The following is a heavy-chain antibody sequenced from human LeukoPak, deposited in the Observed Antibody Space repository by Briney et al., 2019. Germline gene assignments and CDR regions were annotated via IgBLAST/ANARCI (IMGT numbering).Heavy chain of an antibody. CDR1: GYTFTSYA. Sequence: GASVKVSCKASGYTFTSYAMHWVRQAPGQRLEWMGWINAGNGNTKYSQKFQGRVTITRDTSASTAYMELSRLRSDDTAVYYCARDSRTFVPDEMVDTFDPWGQGTLVTVSS. V-gene: IGHV1-3*01. CDR2: INAGNGNT. CDR3: ARDSRTFVPDEMVDTFDP. J-gene: IGHJ5*02. D-gene: IGHD5-24*01.